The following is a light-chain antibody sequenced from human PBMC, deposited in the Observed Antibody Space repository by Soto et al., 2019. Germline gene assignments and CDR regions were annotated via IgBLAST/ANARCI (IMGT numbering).Light chain of an antibody. CDR3: QHYGRSAYT. Sequence: EIVLTQSPGTLSLSPGERATLSCRASQSVSSNYLAWYQQQPGQAPRLLIYGASSRATGIPDRFSGSGSGTDFPLTISRLEPEDFAVYYCQHYGRSAYTFGQGTTLEIK. V-gene: IGKV3-20*01. CDR1: QSVSSNY. CDR2: GAS. J-gene: IGKJ2*01.